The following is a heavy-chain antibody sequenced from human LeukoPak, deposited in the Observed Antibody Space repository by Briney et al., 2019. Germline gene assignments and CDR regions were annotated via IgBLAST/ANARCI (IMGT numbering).Heavy chain of an antibody. D-gene: IGHD5-12*01. Sequence: PSETLSLTCTVSGGSISSSSYYWGWIRQPPGKGLEWIGSIYYSGSTNYNPSLKSRVTISVDTSKNQFSLKLSSVTAADTAVYYCARVVGLPTPYYYYMDVWGKGTTVTISS. J-gene: IGHJ6*03. CDR1: GGSISSSSYY. V-gene: IGHV4-39*07. CDR3: ARVVGLPTPYYYYMDV. CDR2: IYYSGST.